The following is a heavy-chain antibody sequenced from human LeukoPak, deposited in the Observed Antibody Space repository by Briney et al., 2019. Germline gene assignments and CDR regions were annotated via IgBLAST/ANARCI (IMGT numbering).Heavy chain of an antibody. CDR3: AIHDYGDYGSFDI. D-gene: IGHD4-17*01. V-gene: IGHV4-34*01. Sequence: NPSETLSLTCAVYGGSFSGYYWSWIRQPPGKGLEWIGEINHSGSTNYNPSPKSRVTISVDTSKNQFSLKLSSVTAADTAVYYCAIHDYGDYGSFDIWGQGTMVTVSS. CDR2: INHSGST. J-gene: IGHJ3*02. CDR1: GGSFSGYY.